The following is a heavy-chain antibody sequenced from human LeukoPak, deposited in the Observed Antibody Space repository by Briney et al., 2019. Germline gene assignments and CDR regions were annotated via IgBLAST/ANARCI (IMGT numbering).Heavy chain of an antibody. CDR2: ISSSGTTI. D-gene: IGHD1-26*01. CDR3: ARTHFRCSTAKRYSPSYYYMDV. J-gene: IGHJ6*03. V-gene: IGHV3-11*01. CDR1: GFTFSDYY. Sequence: GGSLRLSCAASGFTFSDYYMSWIRQAPGKRLEWLSYISSSGTTIYYADSVKGRFTFSRDNAENSLYLQMDSLRAEDTAVYYCARTHFRCSTAKRYSPSYYYMDVWGKGTKVTVS.